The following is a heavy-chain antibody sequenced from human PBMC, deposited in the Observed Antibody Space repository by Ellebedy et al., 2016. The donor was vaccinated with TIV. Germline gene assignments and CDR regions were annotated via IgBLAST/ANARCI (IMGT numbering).Heavy chain of an antibody. J-gene: IGHJ4*02. CDR2: LNQDGTEE. CDR3: VRDNDY. CDR1: GLIFSSND. V-gene: IGHV3-7*01. Sequence: GGSLRLSCAASGLIFSSNDMNWVRQAPGKGLEWVANLNQDGTEEYHVGSVRGRFTISRDNAKNSLYLEMSSLRDEDTAFYYCVRDNDYWGQGTLVTVSS.